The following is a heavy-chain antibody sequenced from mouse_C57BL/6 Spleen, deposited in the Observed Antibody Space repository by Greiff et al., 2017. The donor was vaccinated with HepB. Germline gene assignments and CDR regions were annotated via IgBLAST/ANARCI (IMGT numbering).Heavy chain of an antibody. CDR3: AREGYGSSYEDAMDY. CDR2: ISDGGSYT. Sequence: EVKVVESGGGLVKPGGSLKLSCAASGFTFSSYAMSWVRQTPEKRLEWVATISDGGSYTYYPDNVKGRFTISRDNAKNNLYLQMSHLKSEDTAMYYCAREGYGSSYEDAMDYWGQGTSVTVSS. D-gene: IGHD1-1*01. CDR1: GFTFSSYA. J-gene: IGHJ4*01. V-gene: IGHV5-4*01.